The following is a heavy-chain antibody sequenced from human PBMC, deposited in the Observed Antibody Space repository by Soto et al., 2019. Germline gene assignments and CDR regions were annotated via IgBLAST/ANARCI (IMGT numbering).Heavy chain of an antibody. V-gene: IGHV4-4*07. CDR1: GGSISIDY. CDR2: IYTSGST. CDR3: ARDALSLGGWFHP. Sequence: PSETLSLTFTVSGGSISIDYWSWIRQPAGKGLEWIGRIYTSGSTNYNPSLKSRVTMSVDTSKNQFSLKLSSVTAADTAVYYCARDALSLGGWFHPWGQGTIVTVYS. J-gene: IGHJ5*02.